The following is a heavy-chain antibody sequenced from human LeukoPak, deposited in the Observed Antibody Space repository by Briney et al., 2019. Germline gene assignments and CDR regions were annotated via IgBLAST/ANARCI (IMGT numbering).Heavy chain of an antibody. CDR3: ARTYYYDSSGYYFTRGHKYYFDH. CDR2: IYAVDSDT. J-gene: IGHJ4*02. Sequence: GESLKISCMGSGYSFTSYWIGWVRQVPGKGLEWMGIIYAVDSDTRYSPSFQGQVTISADKSISTAYLQWSSLKASDTAMYYCARTYYYDSSGYYFTRGHKYYFDHWGQGTLVTVSS. D-gene: IGHD3-22*01. V-gene: IGHV5-51*01. CDR1: GYSFTSYW.